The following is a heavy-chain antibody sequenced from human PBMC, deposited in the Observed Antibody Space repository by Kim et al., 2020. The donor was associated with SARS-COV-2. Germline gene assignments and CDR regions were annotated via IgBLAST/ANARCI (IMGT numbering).Heavy chain of an antibody. V-gene: IGHV4-34*01. CDR1: GGSFSGYY. J-gene: IGHJ2*01. D-gene: IGHD1-7*01. CDR3: ARTGGTDWYFDL. Sequence: SETLSLTCAVYGGSFSGYYWSWIRQPPGKWLEWIGEINHSGSTNYNPSLKSRVTISVDTSKNQFSLKLSSVTAADTAVYYCARTGGTDWYFDLWGRGTL. CDR2: INHSGST.